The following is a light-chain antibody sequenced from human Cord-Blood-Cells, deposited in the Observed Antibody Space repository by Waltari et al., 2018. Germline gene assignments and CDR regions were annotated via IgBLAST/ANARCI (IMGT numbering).Light chain of an antibody. CDR1: SSDFGSYNL. CDR3: CSYAGSSTYVV. J-gene: IGLJ2*01. CDR2: EGR. Sequence: QSALTQPASVSGSPGQSSTISCTGTSSDFGSYNLVSWYQQHPGKAPQLIIFEGRKRPSGFSNRFSGSKSGNTASLTISGLQAEDEADYYCCSYAGSSTYVVFGGGTKLTVL. V-gene: IGLV2-23*01.